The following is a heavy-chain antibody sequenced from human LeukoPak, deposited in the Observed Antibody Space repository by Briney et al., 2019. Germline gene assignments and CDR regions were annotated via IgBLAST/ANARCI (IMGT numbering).Heavy chain of an antibody. J-gene: IGHJ4*02. CDR3: AKLSRVVVVAPFDY. CDR1: GFTFSSYA. D-gene: IGHD2-15*01. CDR2: ISGSGGST. Sequence: PGGSLRLSCAASGFTFSSYAMSWVRQAPGKGLXXXXGISGSGGSTYYADSVKGRFTISRDNSKNTLYLQMNSLRAEDTAVYYCAKLSRVVVVAPFDYWGQGTLVTVSS. V-gene: IGHV3-23*01.